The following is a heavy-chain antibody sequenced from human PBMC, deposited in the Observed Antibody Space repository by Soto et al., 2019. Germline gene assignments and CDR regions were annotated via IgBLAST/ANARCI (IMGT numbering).Heavy chain of an antibody. CDR2: IYWDDDK. V-gene: IGHV2-5*02. CDR3: AHSPWTGTQDYFDY. J-gene: IGHJ4*02. D-gene: IGHD1-1*01. CDR1: GFSLSTSGVG. Sequence: QITLEESGPTRVKPTQSLALTCTFSGFSLSTSGVGVGWVRQPPGKALEWLALIYWDDDKRYSPSLQSRLTITKDTAKNQVVLIMINMDPVDTATYYCAHSPWTGTQDYFDYWGQGTLVTVSS.